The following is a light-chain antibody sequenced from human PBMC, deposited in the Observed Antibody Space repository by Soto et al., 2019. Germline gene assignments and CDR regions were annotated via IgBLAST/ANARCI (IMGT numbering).Light chain of an antibody. J-gene: IGLJ2*01. Sequence: QSALTQPPSASGSPGQSVTIPCTGTSSDIGGYDYVYWHQQYPGKAPKLMIYDVTKRPSGVPDRFSGSKSGNTASLTVSGLRAEDEADYYCISYAGNKLLFGGGTKLTVL. CDR2: DVT. CDR3: ISYAGNKLL. CDR1: SSDIGGYDY. V-gene: IGLV2-8*01.